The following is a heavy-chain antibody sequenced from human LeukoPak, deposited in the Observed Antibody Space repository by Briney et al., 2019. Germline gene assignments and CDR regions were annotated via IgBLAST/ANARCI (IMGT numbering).Heavy chain of an antibody. V-gene: IGHV1-18*01. CDR1: GYTFTNYG. CDR2: ISAYTGDT. Sequence: ASVKVSCKASGYTFTNYGISWVRQAPGQGLEWMGWISAYTGDTIYSKKFQGRVTMTTDTSTSTAYMELRSLRSDDTAVYYCARDPSDYYDSSGYSRDAFDIWGQGTMVTVSS. J-gene: IGHJ3*02. D-gene: IGHD3-22*01. CDR3: ARDPSDYYDSSGYSRDAFDI.